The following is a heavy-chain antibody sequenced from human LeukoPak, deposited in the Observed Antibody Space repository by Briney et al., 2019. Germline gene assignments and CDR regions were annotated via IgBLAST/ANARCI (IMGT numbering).Heavy chain of an antibody. CDR2: SSGRTTTI. D-gene: IGHD3-10*01. V-gene: IGHV3-48*02. CDR1: GFTFSTYS. J-gene: IGHJ4*02. CDR3: ANPMDPAGHY. Sequence: PGGSLRLSCAASGFTFSTYSMNWVRQAPGKGLEWVLHSSGRTTTISYADSVKGRFTISRDNAKNSLYLQMNSLRDEDTAVYYCANPMDPAGHYWGQGTLVTVSS.